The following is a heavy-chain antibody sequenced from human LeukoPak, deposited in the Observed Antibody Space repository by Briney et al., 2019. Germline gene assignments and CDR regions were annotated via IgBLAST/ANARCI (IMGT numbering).Heavy chain of an antibody. CDR2: TYYRSKWYN. J-gene: IGHJ2*01. V-gene: IGHV6-1*01. CDR1: GCSVSNNSPA. D-gene: IGHD2-15*01. CDR3: ARGTLIFFDL. Sequence: SQTLSLTCAISGCSVSNNSPAWNWLRQSPSRGLEWLGSTYYRSKWYNGYALSVKGRITINPDTSKNQFSLQMNFLIPEDAAVYYCARGTLIFFDLWGHGTLVTVSS.